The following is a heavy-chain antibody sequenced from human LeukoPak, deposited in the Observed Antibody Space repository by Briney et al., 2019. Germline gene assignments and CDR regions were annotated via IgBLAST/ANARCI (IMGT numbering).Heavy chain of an antibody. CDR1: GYSISSGYY. D-gene: IGHD2-2*01. Sequence: SETLSLTCAVSGYSISSGYYWGWIRQPPGQGLEWIGSIYHSGSTYYNPSLKSRVTISVDTSKNQFSLKLSSVTAADTAVYYCARQGGIVVVPAALNWFDPWGQGTLVTVSS. CDR3: ARQGGIVVVPAALNWFDP. J-gene: IGHJ5*02. CDR2: IYHSGST. V-gene: IGHV4-38-2*01.